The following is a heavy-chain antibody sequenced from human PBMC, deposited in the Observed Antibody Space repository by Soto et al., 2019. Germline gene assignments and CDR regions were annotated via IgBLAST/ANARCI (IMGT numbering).Heavy chain of an antibody. CDR1: GGSISDVY. CDR2: MYYNGSP. J-gene: IGHJ3*01. CDR3: ERGFYDSRFQGLSFDL. D-gene: IGHD3-22*01. V-gene: IGHV4-59*01. Sequence: PSETLSSSFSVSGGSISDVYWSWIRQPPGQGLEWIAYMYYNGSPKNNPSLKSRVTSSVDTSKKEFALKLTSVTAADTALYYCERGFYDSRFQGLSFDLGGPG.